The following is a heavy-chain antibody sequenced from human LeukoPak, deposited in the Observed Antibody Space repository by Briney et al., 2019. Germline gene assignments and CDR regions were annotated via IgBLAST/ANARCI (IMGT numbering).Heavy chain of an antibody. V-gene: IGHV4-39*01. D-gene: IGHD2-15*01. CDR2: IYYSGNT. CDR3: ARHICSGGSCPDYFDI. J-gene: IGHJ4*02. Sequence: SETLSLTCTVSGGSIVSSAYYWGWIRQPPGKGLECLSSIYYSGNTCYNPSLKSRVTISVDTSKNQFSLKLSSVAAADTAVYYCARHICSGGSCPDYFDIWGQGALVTVAS. CDR1: GGSIVSSAYY.